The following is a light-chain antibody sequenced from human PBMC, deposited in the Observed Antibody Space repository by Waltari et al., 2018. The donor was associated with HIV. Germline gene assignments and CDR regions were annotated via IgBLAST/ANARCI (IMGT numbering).Light chain of an antibody. CDR3: QSYDSTLRVV. V-gene: IGLV1-40*01. J-gene: IGLJ2*01. CDR1: SSNNGETYD. Sequence: QPVLTQPPSVSGAPGQRVTISCTRSSSNNGETYDGHWYQQLPGTAPKLLIYANNNRPSGVPDRFSGSKSGTSASLAITGLQAEDEADYYCQSYDSTLRVVFGGGTKLTVL. CDR2: ANN.